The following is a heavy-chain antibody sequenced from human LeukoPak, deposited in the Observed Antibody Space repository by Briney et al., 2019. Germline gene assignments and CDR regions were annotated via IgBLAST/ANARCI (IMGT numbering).Heavy chain of an antibody. CDR3: ARSRPRSSWSNYFDS. D-gene: IGHD6-13*01. Sequence: ASVKVSCKASGYTFTNYDINWVRQATGQGLEWMGWMNPNSGNTGYAQRFQGRVTMTRNTSISTAYMELSSLRSEDTAVYYCARSRPRSSWSNYFDSWGQGTLVTVSS. CDR2: MNPNSGNT. V-gene: IGHV1-8*01. J-gene: IGHJ4*02. CDR1: GYTFTNYD.